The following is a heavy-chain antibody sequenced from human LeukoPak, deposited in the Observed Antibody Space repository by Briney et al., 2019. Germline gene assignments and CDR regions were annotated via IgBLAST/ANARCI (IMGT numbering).Heavy chain of an antibody. V-gene: IGHV3-74*01. Sequence: GGSLRLSCAASGFTFSSYWMHWVRQAPGKGLVWVSRINSDVSSTSYADSVKGRFTISRDNAKNTLYLQMNSLRAEDTAVYYCAREGPYCSSTSCYYYYGMDVWGQGTTVTVSS. CDR2: INSDVSST. D-gene: IGHD2-2*01. CDR1: GFTFSSYW. J-gene: IGHJ6*02. CDR3: AREGPYCSSTSCYYYYGMDV.